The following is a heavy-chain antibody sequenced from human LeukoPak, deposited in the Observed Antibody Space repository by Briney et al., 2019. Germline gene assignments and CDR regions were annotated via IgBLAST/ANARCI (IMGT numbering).Heavy chain of an antibody. Sequence: SETLSLTCTVSGGSISSYYWSWIRQPPGKGLEWIGYIYYSGSTNYNPSLKSRVTLSVDTSKNQFSLKLSSVTAADTAVYYCARDVLAAAGTFDYWGQGALVTVSS. J-gene: IGHJ4*02. CDR3: ARDVLAAAGTFDY. CDR2: IYYSGST. CDR1: GGSISSYY. V-gene: IGHV4-59*01. D-gene: IGHD6-13*01.